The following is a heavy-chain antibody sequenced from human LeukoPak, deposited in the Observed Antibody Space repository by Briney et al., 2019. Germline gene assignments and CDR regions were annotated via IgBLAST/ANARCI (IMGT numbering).Heavy chain of an antibody. D-gene: IGHD1-7*01. CDR1: GGSISSYY. V-gene: IGHV4-4*07. J-gene: IGHJ4*02. Sequence: SETLSLTCTVSGGSISSYYWSWIRQPAGKGLEWIGRIYTSGSTNYNPSLKSRVTISVDTSKNQFSLKLSSVTAADTAVYYCARGKWGNWNFYYFDYWGQGTLVTVSS. CDR2: IYTSGST. CDR3: ARGKWGNWNFYYFDY.